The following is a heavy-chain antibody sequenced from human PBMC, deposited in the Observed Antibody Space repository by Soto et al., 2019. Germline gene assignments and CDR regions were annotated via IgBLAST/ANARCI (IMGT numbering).Heavy chain of an antibody. J-gene: IGHJ5*02. V-gene: IGHV4-39*01. CDR2: IDYSGNI. CDR1: GGSITSSGSA. CDR3: ARHIHKQGFDYYFLP. Sequence: PSETLSLTCNASGGSITSSGSAWGWIRQSPGKGLEWIGTIDYSGNIYYIPSLKSRITISVDTSKNQISLKLSSVTAADTAVYYCARHIHKQGFDYYFLPWGQATLATDPS. D-gene: IGHD1-26*01.